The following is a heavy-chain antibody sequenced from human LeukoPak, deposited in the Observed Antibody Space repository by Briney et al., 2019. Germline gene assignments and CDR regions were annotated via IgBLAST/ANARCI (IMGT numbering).Heavy chain of an antibody. Sequence: GGSLRLSCAASGFIFSSYNMNWVRQAPGKGLEWVSSISSSSTYIYYGDSVKGRFSISRDNAKNSLYLQMNSLRAEDTAVYYCARDGYSSSSFDFWGQGTLVTVSS. CDR3: ARDGYSSSSFDF. D-gene: IGHD6-6*01. J-gene: IGHJ4*02. CDR2: ISSSSTYI. V-gene: IGHV3-21*01. CDR1: GFIFSSYN.